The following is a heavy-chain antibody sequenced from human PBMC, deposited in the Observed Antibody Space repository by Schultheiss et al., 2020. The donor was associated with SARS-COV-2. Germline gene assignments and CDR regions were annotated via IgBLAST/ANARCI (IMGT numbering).Heavy chain of an antibody. Sequence: GESLKISCEASGFTLSNHGFHWVRQAPGKGLEWVAVISSDGRSKYYADSVKGRFTISRDNSKNSMFLQMNGLTTEDSALYHCARDPVTAVGIDWYFDLWGRGTLVTVSS. J-gene: IGHJ2*01. CDR1: GFTLSNHG. V-gene: IGHV3-30-3*01. CDR2: ISSDGRSK. D-gene: IGHD2-2*01. CDR3: ARDPVTAVGIDWYFDL.